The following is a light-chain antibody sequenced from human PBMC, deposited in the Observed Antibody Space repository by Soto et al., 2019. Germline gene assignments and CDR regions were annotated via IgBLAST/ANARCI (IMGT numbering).Light chain of an antibody. Sequence: QSLMTQPSSVSASPGQSIAISCTGTISDIGGYNYVSWFQQHPGRAPRVLISEVSNRPSGVSHRFSGSKAGITASLTISGLQAEDEADYYCSSFRSGGTFVFGTGTKVTVL. CDR1: ISDIGGYNY. CDR2: EVS. J-gene: IGLJ1*01. V-gene: IGLV2-14*01. CDR3: SSFRSGGTFV.